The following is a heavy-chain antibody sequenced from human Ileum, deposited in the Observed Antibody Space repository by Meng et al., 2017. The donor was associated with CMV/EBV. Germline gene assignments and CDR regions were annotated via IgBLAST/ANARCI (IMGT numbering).Heavy chain of an antibody. Sequence: SETLSLTCIVSGGSISSYYWSWIRQPPGKGLEWIGWAHNSGSTNYNPSLKSRVAVSVDTSKNHFSLTLASVTAADTGIYYCARGGASSKYFDSWGQGTVVTVSS. D-gene: IGHD4-11*01. V-gene: IGHV4-59*01. J-gene: IGHJ4*02. CDR1: GGSISSYY. CDR2: AHNSGST. CDR3: ARGGASSKYFDS.